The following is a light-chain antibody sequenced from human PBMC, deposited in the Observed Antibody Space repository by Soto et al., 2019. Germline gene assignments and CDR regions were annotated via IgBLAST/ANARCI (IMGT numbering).Light chain of an antibody. V-gene: IGKV3-15*01. CDR3: QQYNNWPPWT. J-gene: IGKJ1*01. CDR1: QSVSSN. Sequence: EIVMTQSPAILSLSPGERSTLSCRASQSVSSNLAWYQQKPGQAPRLLIYAASTRATGIPVRFSGSGSGTEFTLTISSLQSEDFAVYYCQQYNNWPPWTFGQGTKVDIK. CDR2: AAS.